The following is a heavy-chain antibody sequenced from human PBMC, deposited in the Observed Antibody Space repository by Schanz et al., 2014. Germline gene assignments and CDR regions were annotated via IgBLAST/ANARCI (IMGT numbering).Heavy chain of an antibody. V-gene: IGHV4-34*01. CDR2: INQSGDT. J-gene: IGHJ4*02. D-gene: IGHD2-2*01. CDR3: ARLYCSTPGCYVSPNGFAKDY. CDR1: GGSFSGYY. Sequence: QVQLQQWGAGLLKPSETLSLTCAVSGGSFSGYYWSWIRQPPDTGLEWIGEINQSGDTNYNPSLKSRVTISVDPSNNQFSLNLRSVTAADTAVYYCARLYCSTPGCYVSPNGFAKDYWGQGTLVTVSS.